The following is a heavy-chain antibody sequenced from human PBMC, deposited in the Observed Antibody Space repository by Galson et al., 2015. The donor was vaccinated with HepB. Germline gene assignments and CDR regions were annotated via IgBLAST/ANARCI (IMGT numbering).Heavy chain of an antibody. CDR2: IIPIFGTA. V-gene: IGHV1-69*13. CDR3: ARDLNQNYYDSSGPTYYYYYMDV. D-gene: IGHD3-22*01. J-gene: IGHJ6*03. CDR1: GGTFSSYA. Sequence: SVKVSCKASGGTFSSYAISWVRQAPGQGLEWMGRIIPIFGTANYAQKFQGRVTITADESTSTAYMELSSLRSEDTAVYYCARDLNQNYYDSSGPTYYYYYMDVWGKGTTVTVSS.